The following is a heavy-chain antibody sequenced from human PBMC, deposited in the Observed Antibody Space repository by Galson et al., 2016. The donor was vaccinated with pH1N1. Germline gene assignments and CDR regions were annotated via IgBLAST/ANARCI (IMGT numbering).Heavy chain of an antibody. Sequence: SLRLSCAASGFTFSTFAMHWVRQAPGKGLEWVAIISYDGLNKYYGDSVQGRFTISRDNSENTLYLQMNSLRAEDTALYYCAKDRNRIVALQGYFDSWGQGSLVTVSS. CDR1: GFTFSTFA. CDR2: ISYDGLNK. J-gene: IGHJ4*02. D-gene: IGHD6-13*01. V-gene: IGHV3-30-3*01. CDR3: AKDRNRIVALQGYFDS.